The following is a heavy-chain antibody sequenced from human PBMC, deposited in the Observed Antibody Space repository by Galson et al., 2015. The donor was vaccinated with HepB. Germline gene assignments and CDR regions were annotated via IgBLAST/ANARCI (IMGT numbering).Heavy chain of an antibody. CDR2: ISGDSNYI. J-gene: IGHJ1*01. Sequence: SLRLACAASGFSFRSSAMTWVRQTPGMGLEWGSAISGDSNYIYYGDSVKGRFTISRDNSKNTLYLQMNSLRAEDTAAYYCASGGKFCTGGSCQHWGQGTLVTVSP. CDR1: GFSFRSSA. V-gene: IGHV3-23*01. D-gene: IGHD2-8*02. CDR3: ASGGKFCTGGSCQH.